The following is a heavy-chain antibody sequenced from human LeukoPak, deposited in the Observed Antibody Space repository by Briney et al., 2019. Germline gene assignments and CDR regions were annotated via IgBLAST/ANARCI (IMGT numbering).Heavy chain of an antibody. CDR1: GYTFTGYY. J-gene: IGHJ6*02. CDR3: ARALVWGGAAYPPSRDV. V-gene: IGHV1-2*02. D-gene: IGHD3-16*01. Sequence: ASVKVSCKASGYTFTGYYMHWVRQAPGQGLEWMGWINPNSGGTNYAQKFQGRVTMTRDTSISTAYMELSRLRSDDTAVYYCARALVWGGAAYPPSRDVGAQGPGVPVSS. CDR2: INPNSGGT.